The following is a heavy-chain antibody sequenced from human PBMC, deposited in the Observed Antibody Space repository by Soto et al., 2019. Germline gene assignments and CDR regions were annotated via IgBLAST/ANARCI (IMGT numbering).Heavy chain of an antibody. Sequence: ASLKVYCNAAGDTFTSYGIICVRHSHGQGGELMGWISAYNGDTNYAQKLQGSVTMTTDTSTSTAYMELRSLRSDDTAVYYCGRVGSTIFGVVIIRGHPFEYWGQGTLVTVSS. CDR1: GDTFTSYG. D-gene: IGHD3-3*01. V-gene: IGHV1-18*01. CDR2: ISAYNGDT. CDR3: GRVGSTIFGVVIIRGHPFEY. J-gene: IGHJ4*02.